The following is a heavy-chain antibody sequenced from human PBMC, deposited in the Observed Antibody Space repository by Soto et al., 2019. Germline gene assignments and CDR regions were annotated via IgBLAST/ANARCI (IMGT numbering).Heavy chain of an antibody. Sequence: QPGGSLRLSCAASGFTFSNYEMTWVRQAPGKGLEWVSYISSSGDTIYYADSVKGRFTISRDNAKNSLYLQMNSLRAEDTAVYYCARGGQRGDDILTGMFDYWGQGSLVTVSS. D-gene: IGHD3-9*01. V-gene: IGHV3-48*03. CDR1: GFTFSNYE. CDR2: ISSSGDTI. J-gene: IGHJ4*02. CDR3: ARGGQRGDDILTGMFDY.